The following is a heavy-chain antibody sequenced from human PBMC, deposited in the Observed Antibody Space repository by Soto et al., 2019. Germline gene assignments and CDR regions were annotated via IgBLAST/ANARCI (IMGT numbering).Heavy chain of an antibody. CDR2: IYPGDSDT. J-gene: IGHJ5*02. CDR1: GYSFTSYW. CDR3: SKSRTKGGGYNWFDP. D-gene: IGHD2-8*01. V-gene: IGHV5-51*01. Sequence: GESLKISCKGSGYSFTSYWIGWVRQMPGKGLEWMGIIYPGDSDTRYSPSFQGQVTISADKSISTAYLQWSSLKASGTAMYYCSKSRTKGGGYNWFDPWGQGTLVTVSS.